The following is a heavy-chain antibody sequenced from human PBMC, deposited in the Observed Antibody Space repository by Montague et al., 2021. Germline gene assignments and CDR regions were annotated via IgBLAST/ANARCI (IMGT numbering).Heavy chain of an antibody. CDR3: AKRDSSGLHYFDY. J-gene: IGHJ4*02. D-gene: IGHD6-19*01. V-gene: IGHV3-23*01. CDR1: GFTFSSYA. Sequence: SLRLSCAASGFTFSSYAMTWVRQAPGKGLEWVSLIVGNGGNTFYADSVKGRFTISRDNSKNTLYLQMNSLRADDTAAYYCAKRDSSGLHYFDYWGQGTLVPVSS. CDR2: IVGNGGNT.